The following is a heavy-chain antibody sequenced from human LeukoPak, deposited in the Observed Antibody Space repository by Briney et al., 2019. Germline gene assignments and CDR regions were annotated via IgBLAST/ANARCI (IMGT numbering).Heavy chain of an antibody. J-gene: IGHJ5*02. CDR2: INPNSGGT. CDR1: GYTFTDYY. Sequence: ASVKVSCKASGYTFTDYYMHWVRQAPGQGLEWMGWINPNSGGTNYAQKFQGRVTMTRDTSISTAFMELSRLRSDDTAMYYCAREKGNDFGSWFDPWGQGTLVTVSS. V-gene: IGHV1-2*02. D-gene: IGHD4-17*01. CDR3: AREKGNDFGSWFDP.